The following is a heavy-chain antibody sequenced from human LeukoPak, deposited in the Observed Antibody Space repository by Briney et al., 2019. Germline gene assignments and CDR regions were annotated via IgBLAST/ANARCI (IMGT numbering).Heavy chain of an antibody. Sequence: GGSLRLSCAASGFTFSNYWMHWVRQAPGKGLVWVSRINSDGSSTSYADSVKGRFTISRDNAKNTLYLQMNSLRAEDTAVYYCARESGYDLDAFDIWGQGTMVTVSS. D-gene: IGHD5-12*01. J-gene: IGHJ3*02. CDR3: ARESGYDLDAFDI. V-gene: IGHV3-74*01. CDR1: GFTFSNYW. CDR2: INSDGSST.